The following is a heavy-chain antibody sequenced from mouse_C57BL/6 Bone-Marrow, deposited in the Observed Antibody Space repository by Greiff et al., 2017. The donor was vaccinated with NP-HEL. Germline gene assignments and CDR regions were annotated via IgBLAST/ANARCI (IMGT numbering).Heavy chain of an antibody. Sequence: VHVKQSVAELVRPGASVKLSCTASGFNIKNTYMHWVKQRPEQGLEWIGRIDPANGNTKYAPKFQGKATITADTSSNTAYLQLSSLTSEDTAIYYGASRAIYYGNYVWFAYWGQGTLVTVSA. J-gene: IGHJ3*01. CDR2: IDPANGNT. D-gene: IGHD2-1*01. CDR3: ASRAIYYGNYVWFAY. V-gene: IGHV14-3*01. CDR1: GFNIKNTY.